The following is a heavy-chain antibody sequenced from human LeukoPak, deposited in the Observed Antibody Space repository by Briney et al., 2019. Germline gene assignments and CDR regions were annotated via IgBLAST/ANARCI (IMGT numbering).Heavy chain of an antibody. CDR3: ARELITMMVVVNYFDY. V-gene: IGHV4-39*07. Sequence: SETLSLTCTVSGGSISSSSYYWGWIRQPPGKGLEWIGSIYYTGTTYYNPSLKSRVTISVDTSKYQFSLKLGSVTAADTAVYYCARELITMMVVVNYFDYWGQGTLVTVSS. D-gene: IGHD3-22*01. CDR2: IYYTGTT. CDR1: GGSISSSSYY. J-gene: IGHJ4*02.